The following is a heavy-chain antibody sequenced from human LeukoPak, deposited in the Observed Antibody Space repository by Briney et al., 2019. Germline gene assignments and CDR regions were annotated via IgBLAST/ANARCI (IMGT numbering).Heavy chain of an antibody. V-gene: IGHV3-13*01. J-gene: IGHJ2*01. CDR3: ARGGDIIGFGEPTYFDL. D-gene: IGHD3-10*01. CDR2: IGTAGDT. Sequence: QPGGSLTLSCAASGFTFSSYDMHWLRHATGKGLEWVSAIGTAGDTYYPGSVKGRFTISRENAKNSLYLQMNSLRAGDTAVYYSARGGDIIGFGEPTYFDLWGRGTLVTVSS. CDR1: GFTFSSYD.